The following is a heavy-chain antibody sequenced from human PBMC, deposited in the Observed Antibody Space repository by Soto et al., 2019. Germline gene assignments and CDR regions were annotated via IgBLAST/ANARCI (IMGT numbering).Heavy chain of an antibody. CDR1: GGSFSGYY. J-gene: IGHJ6*02. Sequence: SETLSLTWAVYGGSFSGYYWSWIRQPPGKGLEWIGEINHSGSTNYNPSLKSRVTISVDTSKNQFSLKLSSVTAADTAVYYCARGPTRLPGIAAAGGMDVWGQGTTVTVSS. V-gene: IGHV4-34*01. CDR2: INHSGST. D-gene: IGHD6-13*01. CDR3: ARGPTRLPGIAAAGGMDV.